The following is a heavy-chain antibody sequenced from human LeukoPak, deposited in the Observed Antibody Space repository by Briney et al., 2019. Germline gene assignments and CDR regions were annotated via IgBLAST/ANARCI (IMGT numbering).Heavy chain of an antibody. V-gene: IGHV3-21*01. J-gene: IGHJ5*02. CDR1: GFTFSSYS. D-gene: IGHD6-19*01. CDR3: ARDQSSVAGTTYNWFDP. CDR2: ISGSSSYI. Sequence: GGSLRLSCAASGFTFSSYSMNWIRQAPGKGLEWVSSISGSSSYIYYADSVKGRFTISRANAKNSLYLRMNSLRAEDTAVYYCARDQSSVAGTTYNWFDPWGQGTLVTVSS.